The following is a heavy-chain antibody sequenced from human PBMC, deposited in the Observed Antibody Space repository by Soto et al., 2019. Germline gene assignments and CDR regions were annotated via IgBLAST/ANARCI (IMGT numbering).Heavy chain of an antibody. D-gene: IGHD6-13*01. CDR1: GGSISSYY. CDR2: IYYSGST. CDR3: ARRYSSAFDI. Sequence: QVQLRESGPGLVKPSETLSLTCTVSGGSISSYYWSWIRQPPGKGLEWIGYIYYSGSTNYNPSLKSRVTISVDTSKNQFSLKLSSVTAADTAVYYCARRYSSAFDIWGQGTMVTVSS. J-gene: IGHJ3*02. V-gene: IGHV4-59*08.